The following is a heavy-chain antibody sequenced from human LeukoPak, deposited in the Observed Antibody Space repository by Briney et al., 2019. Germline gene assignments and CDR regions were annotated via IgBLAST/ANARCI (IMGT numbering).Heavy chain of an antibody. CDR3: ARVSDSGWYGY. J-gene: IGHJ4*02. Sequence: TPSETLSLTCTVSGYSISSGYYWGWIRQPPGKGLEWIGSIYHSGSTYYNPSLKSRVTISVDTSKNQFSLKLSSVTAADTAVYYCARVSDSGWYGYWGQGTLVTVSS. V-gene: IGHV4-38-2*02. CDR2: IYHSGST. D-gene: IGHD6-19*01. CDR1: GYSISSGYY.